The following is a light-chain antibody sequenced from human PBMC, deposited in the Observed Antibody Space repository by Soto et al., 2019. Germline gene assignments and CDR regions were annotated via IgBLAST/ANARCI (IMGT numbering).Light chain of an antibody. V-gene: IGLV2-14*03. CDR3: SSFARSSTLV. CDR2: DVS. CDR1: SSDVGGYNY. J-gene: IGLJ2*01. Sequence: QSALTQPASVSASPGQSVSISCTGTSSDVGGYNYVSWYQHYPGKAPKLIIYDVSNRTSRISNRFSGSKSGNTASLTISGLQAEDEADYYCSSFARSSTLVFGGGTQLTVL.